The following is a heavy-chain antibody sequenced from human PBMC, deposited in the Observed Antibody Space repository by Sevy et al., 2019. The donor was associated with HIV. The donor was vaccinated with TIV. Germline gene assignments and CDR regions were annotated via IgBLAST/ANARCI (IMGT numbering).Heavy chain of an antibody. CDR3: AKSSSGHYYYYGMDV. CDR2: ISAYNGNT. D-gene: IGHD2-8*02. J-gene: IGHJ6*02. V-gene: IGHV1-18*01. Sequence: ASVKVSCKASGYTFTSYGINWVRQAPGQGLEWMGWISAYNGNTNYAQKLQGRVTMTTDTSTSTAYMELRSLRSDDTAVYYCAKSSSGHYYYYGMDVWGQGTTVTV. CDR1: GYTFTSYG.